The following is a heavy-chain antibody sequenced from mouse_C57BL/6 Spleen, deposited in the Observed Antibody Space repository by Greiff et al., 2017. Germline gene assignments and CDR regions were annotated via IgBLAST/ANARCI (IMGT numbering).Heavy chain of an antibody. V-gene: IGHV1-63*01. CDR1: GYTFTNYW. Sequence: VQLQESGAELVRPGTSVTMSCKASGYTFTNYWIGWAKQRPGHGLAWIGDIYPGGGYTNYNWKFKGKATLTADKSSSTAYMQFSSLTSEDSASYYCARLDSSGYGSYFDYWGQGTTLTVSS. CDR2: IYPGGGYT. D-gene: IGHD3-2*02. CDR3: ARLDSSGYGSYFDY. J-gene: IGHJ2*01.